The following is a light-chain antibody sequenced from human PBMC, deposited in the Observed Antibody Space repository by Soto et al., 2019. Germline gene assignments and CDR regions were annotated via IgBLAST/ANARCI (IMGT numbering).Light chain of an antibody. CDR1: QSISSY. V-gene: IGKV1-39*01. CDR2: AAS. Sequence: DIQMTQSPSSLSASVGDRVTITCRASQSISSYVNWYQQKLGKAPKLLIYAASSLQSGVPSRFSGRGSGTDFTLTISSLQPEDFATYYFQQSYSTPRTFGKGTKVEIK. J-gene: IGKJ1*01. CDR3: QQSYSTPRT.